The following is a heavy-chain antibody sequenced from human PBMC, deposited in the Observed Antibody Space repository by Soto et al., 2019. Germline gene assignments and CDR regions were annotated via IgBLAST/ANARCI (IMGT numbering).Heavy chain of an antibody. Sequence: PSETLSLTCTVSGGSISSGDYYWSWIRQPPGKGLEWIGYIYYSGSTYYNPSLKSRVTISVDTSKNQFSLKLSSVTAADTAVYYCARAVVVPLAVWFDWFDAWGQGTLVTVSS. CDR3: ARAVVVPLAVWFDWFDA. J-gene: IGHJ5*02. D-gene: IGHD2-21*01. V-gene: IGHV4-30-4*01. CDR2: IYYSGST. CDR1: GGSISSGDYY.